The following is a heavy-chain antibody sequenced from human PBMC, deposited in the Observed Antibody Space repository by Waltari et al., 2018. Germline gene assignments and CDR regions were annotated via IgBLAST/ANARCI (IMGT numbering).Heavy chain of an antibody. J-gene: IGHJ2*01. CDR2: ISAYGGNS. Sequence: PGKGREWVSAISAYGGNSYNADSVKGRFTISRDNSKNTLYLQMNRLSAEDTAVYYCAKDLVTVGVAAPRAYWYFDLWGRGTLVTVSS. CDR3: AKDLVTVGVAAPRAYWYFDL. D-gene: IGHD6-19*01. V-gene: IGHV3-23*01.